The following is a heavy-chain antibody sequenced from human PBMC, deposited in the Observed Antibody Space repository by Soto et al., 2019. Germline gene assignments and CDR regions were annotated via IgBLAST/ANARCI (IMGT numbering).Heavy chain of an antibody. CDR1: GFTFTSSA. J-gene: IGHJ4*02. CDR3: AAEVTVAATEKFDY. Sequence: SVKVSCKASGFTFTSSAVQWVRQARGQRLEWIGWIVVGSGNTNYAQKFQERVTTTRDMSTSTAYMELSSLRSEDTAVYYCAAEVTVAATEKFDYWGQGTLVTVSS. CDR2: IVVGSGNT. V-gene: IGHV1-58*01. D-gene: IGHD6-19*01.